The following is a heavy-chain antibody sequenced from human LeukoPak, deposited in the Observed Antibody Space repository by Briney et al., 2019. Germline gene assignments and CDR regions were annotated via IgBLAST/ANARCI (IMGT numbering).Heavy chain of an antibody. CDR3: ARLEGGVIVDY. D-gene: IGHD3-16*02. Sequence: GESLKISCKGSGYSFTSYWITCVRQVPGKGLEWMGRIDPSESYTNYSPSFQGHVTISADKSITTAYLQWSSLKASDTAMYYCARLEGGVIVDYWGQGTLVTVSS. CDR2: IDPSESYT. J-gene: IGHJ4*02. V-gene: IGHV5-10-1*01. CDR1: GYSFTSYW.